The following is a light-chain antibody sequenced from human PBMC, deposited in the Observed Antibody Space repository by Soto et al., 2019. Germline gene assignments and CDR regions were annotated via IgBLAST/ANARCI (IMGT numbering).Light chain of an antibody. J-gene: IGLJ1*01. V-gene: IGLV2-8*01. CDR2: EVS. CDR1: SSDVGGYNY. Sequence: QSVLTRPPSASGSPGQSVTISCTGTSSDVGGYNYVSWYQQHPGKAPNLMIYEVSKRPSGVPDRFSGSKSGNTASLTVSGLQAEDEADYYCSSYAGSNNFVFGTGTKVTVL. CDR3: SSYAGSNNFV.